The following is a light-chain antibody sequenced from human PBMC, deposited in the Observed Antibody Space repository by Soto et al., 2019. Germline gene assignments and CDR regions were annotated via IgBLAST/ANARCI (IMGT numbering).Light chain of an antibody. CDR2: GAS. V-gene: IGKV3-15*01. J-gene: IGKJ2*01. Sequence: EIVMTQSPATLSVSPGERATLSCRASQSVSSNLAWYQQKPGQAPRLLIYGASARATGIPARFSGSGSGTEFTLTISSLQSADFAIYHCQQYNNWPPGTFGQGTKLEIK. CDR1: QSVSSN. CDR3: QQYNNWPPGT.